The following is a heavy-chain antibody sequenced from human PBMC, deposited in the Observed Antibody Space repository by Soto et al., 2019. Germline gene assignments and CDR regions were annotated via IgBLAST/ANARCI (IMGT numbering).Heavy chain of an antibody. CDR3: ARVPYYGSGIYVDWYFDL. V-gene: IGHV1-69*01. CDR1: GGTFSSYA. J-gene: IGHJ2*01. Sequence: QVQLVQSGAEVKKPGSSVKVSCKASGGTFSSYAISWVRQAPGQGLEWMGGIIPIFGTANYAQKFQGRVTITADESTSTAYMELSSLRSEDTAVYYCARVPYYGSGIYVDWYFDLWGRGTLVTVSS. CDR2: IIPIFGTA. D-gene: IGHD3-10*01.